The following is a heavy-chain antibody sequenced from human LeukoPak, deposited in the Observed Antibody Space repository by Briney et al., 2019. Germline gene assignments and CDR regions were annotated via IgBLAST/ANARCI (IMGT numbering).Heavy chain of an antibody. J-gene: IGHJ4*02. V-gene: IGHV3-30*18. CDR1: GFTFSSYG. Sequence: PGRSLRLSCAASGFTFSSYGMHWVRQAPGKGLEWVAVISYDGSNKYYADSVKGRFTISRDNSKNTLYLQMNSLGAEDTAVYYCAKERCSGGSCYSYFDYWGQGTLVTVSS. CDR2: ISYDGSNK. CDR3: AKERCSGGSCYSYFDY. D-gene: IGHD2-15*01.